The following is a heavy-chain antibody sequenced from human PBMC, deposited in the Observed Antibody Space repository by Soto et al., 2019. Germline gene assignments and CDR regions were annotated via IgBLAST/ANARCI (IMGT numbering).Heavy chain of an antibody. CDR3: AKALLGYCTNGVCSPFDY. V-gene: IGHV3-9*01. CDR1: GFTFDDYA. CDR2: ISWNSGSI. D-gene: IGHD2-8*01. Sequence: EVQLMESGGGLVQPGRSLRLSCAASGFTFDDYAMHWVRQAPGKGLEWVSGISWNSGSIGYADSVKGRFTISRDNAKNSLYLQMNSLRAEDTALYYCAKALLGYCTNGVCSPFDYWGQGTLVTVSS. J-gene: IGHJ4*02.